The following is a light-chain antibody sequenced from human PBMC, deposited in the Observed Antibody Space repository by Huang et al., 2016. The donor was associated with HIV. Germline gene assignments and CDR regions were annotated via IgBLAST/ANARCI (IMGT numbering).Light chain of an antibody. Sequence: IQMTQSLSSLSASVGDRVTITCRASQTIKYYLNWYQQKPGKAPDLLIYAASSLHSGVPSRFSGSGSGTDFTLTISSLQPEDFATYYCQQSYTTPVTFGGGTKVEI. CDR3: QQSYTTPVT. CDR1: QTIKYY. CDR2: AAS. V-gene: IGKV1-39*01. J-gene: IGKJ4*01.